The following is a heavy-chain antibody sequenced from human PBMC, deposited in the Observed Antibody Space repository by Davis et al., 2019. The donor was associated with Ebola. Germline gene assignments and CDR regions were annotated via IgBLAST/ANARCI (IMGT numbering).Heavy chain of an antibody. D-gene: IGHD5-12*01. CDR2: IRSKANSYTT. V-gene: IGHV3-73*01. CDR3: TRQGYGGYYGLDV. Sequence: GESLKIPCAASGFTFSGPAMHWVRQASGKGLEWVGRIRSKANSYTTSYAASVNGRFTISRDDSKNTAYLQMNSLKTEDTAVYYCTRQGYGGYYGLDVWGQGTTVTVSS. CDR1: GFTFSGPA. J-gene: IGHJ6*02.